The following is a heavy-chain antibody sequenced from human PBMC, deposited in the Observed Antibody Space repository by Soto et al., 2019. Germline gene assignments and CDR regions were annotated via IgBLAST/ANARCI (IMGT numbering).Heavy chain of an antibody. CDR3: ARDRGRDGYTSGGMDV. Sequence: ASVKVSCKASGGTFSSYTIHWVRQAPGQRLQWMGWINAGNGNTKYSQKFQGRVTITRDTSASTAYMELSSLKSEDTSVYYCARDRGRDGYTSGGMDVWGQGTTDTVSS. V-gene: IGHV1-3*01. CDR1: GGTFSSYT. CDR2: INAGNGNT. J-gene: IGHJ6*02. D-gene: IGHD5-12*01.